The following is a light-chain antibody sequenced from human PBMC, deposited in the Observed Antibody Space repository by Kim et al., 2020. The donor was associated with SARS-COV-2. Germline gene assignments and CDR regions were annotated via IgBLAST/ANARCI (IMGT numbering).Light chain of an antibody. Sequence: EIVLTQSPATLSLSPGERATLSCRASLSVSNYFSWYQQKPGQAPSLLIYDASNRATGVPPRFSGSGSGTDFTLTISGLEPEDSAVNYCQQSAKWPQWTFGQGSTGEIK. CDR2: DAS. CDR1: LSVSNY. CDR3: QQSAKWPQWT. V-gene: IGKV3-11*01. J-gene: IGKJ1*01.